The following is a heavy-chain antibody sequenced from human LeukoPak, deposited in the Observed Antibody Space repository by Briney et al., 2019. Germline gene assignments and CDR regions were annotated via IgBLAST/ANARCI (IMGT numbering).Heavy chain of an antibody. J-gene: IGHJ4*02. D-gene: IGHD6-13*01. CDR3: ARDVATALHGGRLVYFDY. CDR1: GFTFSSYS. Sequence: GGSLRLSCAASGFTFSSYSMNWVRQAPGKGLEWVSSISSSSSYIYYADSVKGRFTISRDNAKNSLYLQMNSLRAEDTAVYYCARDVATALHGGRLVYFDYWGQGTLVTVSS. V-gene: IGHV3-21*01. CDR2: ISSSSSYI.